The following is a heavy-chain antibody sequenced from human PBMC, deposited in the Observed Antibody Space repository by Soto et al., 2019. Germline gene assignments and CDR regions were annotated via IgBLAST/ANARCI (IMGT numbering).Heavy chain of an antibody. D-gene: IGHD1-26*01. CDR1: GFPFSDYY. J-gene: IGHJ4*02. V-gene: IGHV3-11*01. Sequence: GGSLRLSCAASGFPFSDYYMFWFRQAPGKGLEWVSYISMSGNIIYHADSVKGRFTISRDNAQNSLFLQMNSLRAEDTAVYYCARDIDPPVLFFDYWGQGTLVTVSS. CDR2: ISMSGNII. CDR3: ARDIDPPVLFFDY.